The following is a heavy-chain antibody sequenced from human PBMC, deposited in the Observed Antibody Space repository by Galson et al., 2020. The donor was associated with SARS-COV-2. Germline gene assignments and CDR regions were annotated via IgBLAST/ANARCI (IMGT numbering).Heavy chain of an antibody. CDR1: GFTFSSYD. Sequence: GESLKISCAASGFTFSSYDMHWVRQVAGKGLEWVSAVNTAGDTYYRDSVKGRFTVSRENAQKSFYLQMNSLRAGDTAVYYCARGPINADSSGYYYGQGYFEHWGQGTLVVVTS. J-gene: IGHJ1*01. D-gene: IGHD3-22*01. CDR3: ARGPINADSSGYYYGQGYFEH. CDR2: VNTAGDT. V-gene: IGHV3-13*01.